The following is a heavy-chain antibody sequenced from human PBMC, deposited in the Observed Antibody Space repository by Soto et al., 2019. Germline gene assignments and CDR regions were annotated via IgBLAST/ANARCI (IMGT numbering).Heavy chain of an antibody. Sequence: EVQLVESGGGLVQPGGSLRLSCAASGFTFSRHWMHWVRQAPGKGPVWVSRIKGDGTSTDYADSAKGRFTIARDNAKNTLYLQMNSLTAEDTAVYYCAREVIAVVGAIRWFDPWGQGTLVTVSS. J-gene: IGHJ5*02. CDR3: AREVIAVVGAIRWFDP. CDR1: GFTFSRHW. CDR2: IKGDGTST. V-gene: IGHV3-74*01. D-gene: IGHD6-19*01.